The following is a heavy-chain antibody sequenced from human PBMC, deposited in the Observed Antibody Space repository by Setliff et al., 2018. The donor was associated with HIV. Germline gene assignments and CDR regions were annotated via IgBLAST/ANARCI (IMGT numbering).Heavy chain of an antibody. D-gene: IGHD3-3*01. Sequence: GASVKVSCKASGYTFTSYGISWVRQAPGQGLEWMGWISAYNGNTNYAQKLQGRVTMTTDTSTSTAYMELRSLRSDDTAVYYCARDITYYNFWSGYYPGFDYWGQGTLVTV. V-gene: IGHV1-18*01. CDR3: ARDITYYNFWSGYYPGFDY. CDR1: GYTFTSYG. J-gene: IGHJ4*02. CDR2: ISAYNGNT.